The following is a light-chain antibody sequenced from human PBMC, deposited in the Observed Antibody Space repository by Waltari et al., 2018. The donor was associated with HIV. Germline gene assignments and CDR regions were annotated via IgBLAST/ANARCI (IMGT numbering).Light chain of an antibody. J-gene: IGKJ4*01. V-gene: IGKV4-1*01. CDR3: HQYYSVPLT. CDR1: QIVLYTPNKTNF. Sequence: DIVMTQSPDSMALSLGARAPVQGKSSQIVLYTPNKTNFLAGFQQKSGQPPKLLLYRASTRESGVPDRFSASCSGTDFTLTISSLQAEDVAGYYCHQYYSVPLTFGGGTKVEIK. CDR2: RAS.